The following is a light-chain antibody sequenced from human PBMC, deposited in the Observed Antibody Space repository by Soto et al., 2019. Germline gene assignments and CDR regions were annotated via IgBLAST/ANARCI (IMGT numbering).Light chain of an antibody. V-gene: IGKV1-5*03. Sequence: DVQMTQSPSTLSASVGERVTITCRASQSVSTLLAWYQQKPGKAPKLLIYKASSLESGVPSRFSGSGSGTDFTLTISSLKPDDYCQQYNRYSPWAFGQGTKVDIK. CDR1: QSVSTL. J-gene: IGKJ1*01. CDR3: QQYNRYSPWA. CDR2: KAS.